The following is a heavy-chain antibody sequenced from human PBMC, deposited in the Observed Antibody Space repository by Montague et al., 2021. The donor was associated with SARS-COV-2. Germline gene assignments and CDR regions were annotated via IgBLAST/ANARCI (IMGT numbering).Heavy chain of an antibody. V-gene: IGHV4-39*01. CDR1: GGSISSSTYY. CDR2: IDHSGXT. D-gene: IGHD6-13*01. Sequence: SETRSLTCTVSGGSISSSTYYWGWIRQPPGKGLEWIGSIDHSGXTXYXXXXETRVTISVDTSKNQFSLKLSSVTAADTAVFCCARRGYTKVWSGMDVWGQGITVTVSS. CDR3: ARRGYTKVWSGMDV. J-gene: IGHJ6*02.